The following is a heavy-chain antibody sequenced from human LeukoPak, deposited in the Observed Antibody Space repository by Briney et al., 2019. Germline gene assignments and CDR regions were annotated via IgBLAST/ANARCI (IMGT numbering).Heavy chain of an antibody. CDR3: ARDLTICGGDCYWFWYFDL. J-gene: IGHJ2*01. D-gene: IGHD2-21*02. CDR2: IRYDGSNK. V-gene: IGHV3-30*02. CDR1: GFTFSSYG. Sequence: GGSLRLSCAASGFTFSSYGMHWVRQAPGKGLEWVAFIRYDGSNKYYADSVKGRFTISRDNSKNTLYLQMNSLRAEDTAVYYCARDLTICGGDCYWFWYFDLWGRGTLVTVSS.